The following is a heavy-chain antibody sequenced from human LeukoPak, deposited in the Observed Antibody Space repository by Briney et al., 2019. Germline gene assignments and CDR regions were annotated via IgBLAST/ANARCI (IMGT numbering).Heavy chain of an antibody. CDR3: ARVGPTYGMDV. CDR2: IYYSGST. J-gene: IGHJ6*02. V-gene: IGHV4-59*01. Sequence: PSETLSHTCIVSGGSISSYYWSWIRQPPGKGLEWIGYIYYSGSTNYNPSLKSRVTISVDTSKNQFSLKLSSVTAADTAVYYCARVGPTYGMDVWGQGTTVTVSS. D-gene: IGHD4-17*01. CDR1: GGSISSYY.